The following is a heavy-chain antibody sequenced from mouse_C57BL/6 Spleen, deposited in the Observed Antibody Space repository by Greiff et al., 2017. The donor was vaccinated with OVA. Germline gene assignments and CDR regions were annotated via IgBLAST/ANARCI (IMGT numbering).Heavy chain of an antibody. Sequence: DVKLQESGGDLVKPGGSLKLSCAASGFTFSSYGMSWVRQTPDKRLEWVATISSGGSYTYYPDSVKGRFTISRDNAKNTLYLQMSSLKSEDTAMYYCARQAGSYYFDYWGQGTTLTVSS. CDR2: ISSGGSYT. J-gene: IGHJ2*01. CDR3: ARQAGSYYFDY. CDR1: GFTFSSYG. D-gene: IGHD4-1*01. V-gene: IGHV5-6*02.